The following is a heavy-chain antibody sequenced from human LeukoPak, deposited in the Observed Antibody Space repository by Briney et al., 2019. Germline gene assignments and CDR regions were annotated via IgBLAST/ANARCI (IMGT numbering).Heavy chain of an antibody. CDR1: GDSISSYY. J-gene: IGHJ5*02. D-gene: IGHD1-7*01. Sequence: KASETLSLTCTVSGDSISSYYWSWIRQPPGKGLEWIGYAYYSGSTNYNPSLKSRVTISVATSKHQFSLTLNSVTAADAAVYYCARGNWNYDRWFDPWGQGTLVTVSS. CDR3: ARGNWNYDRWFDP. V-gene: IGHV4-59*01. CDR2: AYYSGST.